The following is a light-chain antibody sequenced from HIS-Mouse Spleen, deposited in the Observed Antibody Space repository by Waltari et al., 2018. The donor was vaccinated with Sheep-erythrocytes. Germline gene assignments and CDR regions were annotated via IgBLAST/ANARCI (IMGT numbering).Light chain of an antibody. Sequence: QSALTQPRSVSGSPGQSVTISCTGTSSDVGGYNYVSWYQQHPGKAPKLMIYEVSKRPSGVTDRFSGSKSGNTASLTISGLQAEDEADYYCCSYAGSYNHVFATGTKVTIL. V-gene: IGLV2-11*01. J-gene: IGLJ1*01. CDR1: SSDVGGYNY. CDR2: EVS. CDR3: CSYAGSYNHV.